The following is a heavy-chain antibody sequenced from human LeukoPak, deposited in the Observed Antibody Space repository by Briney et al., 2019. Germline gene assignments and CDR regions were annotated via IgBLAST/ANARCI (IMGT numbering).Heavy chain of an antibody. J-gene: IGHJ4*02. CDR1: GGSFSGYY. CDR3: ARVQKSSTAMAKWGHFDY. D-gene: IGHD5-18*01. CDR2: INHSGST. Sequence: PSETLSLTCAVYGGSFSGYYWSWIRQPPGKGLEWIGEINHSGSTNYNPSLKSRVTISVDTSKNQFSLKLSSVTAADTAAYYCARVQKSSTAMAKWGHFDYWGQGTLVTVSS. V-gene: IGHV4-34*01.